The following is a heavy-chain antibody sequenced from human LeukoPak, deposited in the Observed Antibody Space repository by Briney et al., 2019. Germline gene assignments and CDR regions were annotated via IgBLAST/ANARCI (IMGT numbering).Heavy chain of an antibody. CDR2: IWYDGSNK. Sequence: GGSLRLSCAASGFTFSSYGINWVRQAPGKGLEWVAVIWYDGSNKYYADSVKGRFAISRDNSKNTVDLQMNSLRAGDTAVYHYARSTATTHGYFEYWGQGTLVTVSS. CDR3: ARSTATTHGYFEY. V-gene: IGHV3-33*01. CDR1: GFTFSSYG. D-gene: IGHD4-17*01. J-gene: IGHJ4*02.